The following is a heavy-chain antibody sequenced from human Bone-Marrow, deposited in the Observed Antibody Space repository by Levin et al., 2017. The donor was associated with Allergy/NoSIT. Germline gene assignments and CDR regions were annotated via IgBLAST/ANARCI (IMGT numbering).Heavy chain of an antibody. CDR2: FNPNNGGR. CDR3: ARGEKYCTPTLCYPKRFDP. Sequence: EASVKVSCKASGYTFSAYYVQWVRQAPGQGFEWMGWFNPNNGGRNYAQKFKGRVTMTGDTSITTAYLELTGLRSDDTAVYFCARGEKYCTPTLCYPKRFDPWGQGTLVTVSS. J-gene: IGHJ5*02. CDR1: GYTFSAYY. D-gene: IGHD2-8*01. V-gene: IGHV1-2*02.